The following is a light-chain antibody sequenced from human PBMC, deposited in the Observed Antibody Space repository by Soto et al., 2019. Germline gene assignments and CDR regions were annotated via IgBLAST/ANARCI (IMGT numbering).Light chain of an antibody. CDR2: GAS. CDR1: QSVRSSY. J-gene: IGKJ4*01. V-gene: IGKV3-20*01. CDR3: QHYGRPLT. Sequence: EIVLTQSPGTLSLSPGGRATLSCRASQSVRSSYLAWYQQRPGQAPRLLIFGASFRATGIPDRFSGSGSGTDFPLTISRLEPEDFAVYYCQHYGRPLTFGGGTKVEIK.